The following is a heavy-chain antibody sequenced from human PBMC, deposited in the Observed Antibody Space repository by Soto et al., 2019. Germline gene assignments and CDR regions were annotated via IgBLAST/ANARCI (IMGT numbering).Heavy chain of an antibody. CDR2: FFIGGNT. J-gene: IGHJ4*02. D-gene: IGHD2-21*01. V-gene: IGHV4-39*01. Sequence: TVVDGNIVSLADRWIRKRKTPGKGLEWIASFFIGGNTYYNPSLKSRVTISVDTSKNQFSLKLSSMTAADTAVYVGARRHELDTVAYSWGQGIPDTVS. CDR3: ARRHELDTVAYS. CDR1: DGNIVSLADR.